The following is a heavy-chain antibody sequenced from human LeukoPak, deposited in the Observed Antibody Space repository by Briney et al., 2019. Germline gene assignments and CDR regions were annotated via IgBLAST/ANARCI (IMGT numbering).Heavy chain of an antibody. CDR1: GGSFSGYY. Sequence: SETLSLTCAAYGGSFSGYYWSWIRQPPGKGLEWIGEINHSGSTNYNPSLKSRVTISVDTSKNQFSLKLSSVTAADTAVYYCARLRYGDYRGLRYMDVWGKGTTVTISS. V-gene: IGHV4-34*01. CDR2: INHSGST. D-gene: IGHD4-23*01. CDR3: ARLRYGDYRGLRYMDV. J-gene: IGHJ6*03.